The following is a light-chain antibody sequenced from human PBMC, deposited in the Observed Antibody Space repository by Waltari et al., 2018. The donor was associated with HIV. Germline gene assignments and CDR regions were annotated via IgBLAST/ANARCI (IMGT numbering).Light chain of an antibody. CDR2: HDH. Sequence: QSVLTQPPSLSAAPGHKINISCSGGGSNIGSRTAHWYQQLPSRAPKLIIDHDHRRPSGVSDRFTASKSGTSASLFISKLQAADEATYYCAAWDDSLSGFVFGGGT. CDR3: AAWDDSLSGFV. V-gene: IGLV1-44*01. J-gene: IGLJ3*02. CDR1: GSNIGSRT.